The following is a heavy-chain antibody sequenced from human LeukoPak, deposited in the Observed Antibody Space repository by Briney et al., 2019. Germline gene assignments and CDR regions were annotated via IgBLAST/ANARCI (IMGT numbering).Heavy chain of an antibody. V-gene: IGHV1-8*01. CDR3: AIWEPAPNAFDP. Sequence: ASVKVSCKASGNTLTTYDFNWVRQASGQGLEWMGWMNPKSGNSGYAESFQGRISLDINRSTDTTYMELTSLRFEDTAVYYCAIWEPAPNAFDPWGQGTLVTVSS. J-gene: IGHJ5*02. CDR2: MNPKSGNS. CDR1: GNTLTTYD. D-gene: IGHD1-14*01.